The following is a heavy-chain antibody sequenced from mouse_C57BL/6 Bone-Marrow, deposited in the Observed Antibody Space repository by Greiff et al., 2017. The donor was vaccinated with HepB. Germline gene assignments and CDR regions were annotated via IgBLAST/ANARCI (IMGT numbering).Heavy chain of an antibody. CDR2: INPNNGGT. Sequence: VQLLESGPELVKPGASVKMSCKASGYTFTDYNMHWVKQSHGKSLAWIGYINPNNGGTSYTQKFTGKATLTVNQSASTAYMELRSLRAEDPAVYDCARKGNYDDSSPYWYFDGWGTGTTVTVHS. J-gene: IGHJ1*03. D-gene: IGHD1-1*01. CDR3: ARKGNYDDSSPYWYFDG. V-gene: IGHV1-22*01. CDR1: GYTFTDYN.